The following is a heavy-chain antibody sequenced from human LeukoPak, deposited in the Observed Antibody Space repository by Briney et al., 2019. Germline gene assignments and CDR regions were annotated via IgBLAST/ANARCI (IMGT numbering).Heavy chain of an antibody. J-gene: IGHJ5*02. CDR3: AVLSWNPRNWFDP. Sequence: SQTLSLTWTVSGGSISSGGYCWSWIRQHPGKGLEWIGYIYYSGSTYYNPSLKSRVTISVDTSKNQFSLKLSSVTAADTAVYYCAVLSWNPRNWFDPWGQGTLVTVSS. D-gene: IGHD1-1*01. CDR2: IYYSGST. V-gene: IGHV4-31*02. CDR1: GGSISSGGYC.